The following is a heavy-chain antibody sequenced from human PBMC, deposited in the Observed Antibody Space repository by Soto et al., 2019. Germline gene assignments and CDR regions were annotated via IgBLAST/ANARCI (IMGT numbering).Heavy chain of an antibody. V-gene: IGHV3-23*01. CDR3: AKEGVYSSGWDGIDY. CDR2: ISGSGVST. J-gene: IGHJ4*02. D-gene: IGHD6-19*01. Sequence: EVQLLESGGGLVQPGGSLRLSCAASGFTFSSYAMSWVRQAPGKGLEWVSAISGSGVSTYYADSVKGRFTISRDNSKNTMFLQMNSLRAEDTAVYYCAKEGVYSSGWDGIDYWGQGTLVTVSS. CDR1: GFTFSSYA.